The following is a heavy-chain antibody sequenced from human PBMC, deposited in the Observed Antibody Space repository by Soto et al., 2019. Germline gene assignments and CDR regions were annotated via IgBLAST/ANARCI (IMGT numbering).Heavy chain of an antibody. CDR3: ARGSRRGSYYDILTGYYKSRWFGP. CDR2: INHSGST. D-gene: IGHD3-9*01. CDR1: GGSFSGYY. V-gene: IGHV4-34*01. Sequence: KASETLSLTCAVYGGSFSGYYWSWIRQPPGKGLEWIGEINHSGSTNYNPSLKSRVTISVDTSKNQFSLKLSSVTAADTAVYYCARGSRRGSYYDILTGYYKSRWFGPWGQGTLVTVSS. J-gene: IGHJ5*02.